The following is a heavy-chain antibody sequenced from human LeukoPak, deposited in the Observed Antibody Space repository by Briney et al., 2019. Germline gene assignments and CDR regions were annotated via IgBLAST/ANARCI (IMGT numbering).Heavy chain of an antibody. V-gene: IGHV7-4-1*02. Sequence: ASVKVSCKASGYTFTRYVMNWVRQAPGQGLEWMGWINSNTGNPTYAQGFTGRFVFSLDTSVSTAYLQISSLKAEDTAVYYCARGFCSGDTCYRNFDYWGQGTLVTVSS. D-gene: IGHD2-15*01. CDR1: GYTFTRYV. J-gene: IGHJ4*02. CDR2: INSNTGNP. CDR3: ARGFCSGDTCYRNFDY.